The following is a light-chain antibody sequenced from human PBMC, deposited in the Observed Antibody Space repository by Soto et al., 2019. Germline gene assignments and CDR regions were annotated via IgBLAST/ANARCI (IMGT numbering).Light chain of an antibody. Sequence: QSVLTQPASVSGSPRQSITISCTGTSSDVGGYNYVSWYQQHPGKAPKLMIYDVSNRPSGVSNRFSGSKSGNTASLTISGLQAEDEADYYCSSYTSSSTLSYVFGTGTKVTVL. CDR2: DVS. CDR1: SSDVGGYNY. V-gene: IGLV2-14*01. CDR3: SSYTSSSTLSYV. J-gene: IGLJ1*01.